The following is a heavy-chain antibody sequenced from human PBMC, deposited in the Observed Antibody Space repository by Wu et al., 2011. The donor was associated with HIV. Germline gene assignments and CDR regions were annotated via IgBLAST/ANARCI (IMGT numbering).Heavy chain of an antibody. D-gene: IGHD2-15*01. Sequence: FTISRDNSKNTLYLQMNSLRAEDTAVYYCTRRHGIYCSGGSCYGPPNYWGQGTLVTVSS. J-gene: IGHJ4*02. CDR3: TRRHGIYCSGGSCYGPPNY. V-gene: IGHV3-30*01.